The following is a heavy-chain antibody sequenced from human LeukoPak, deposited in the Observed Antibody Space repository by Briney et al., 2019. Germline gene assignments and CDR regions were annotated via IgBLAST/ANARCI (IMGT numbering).Heavy chain of an antibody. Sequence: GSSLRLSCAASGITFNSHIMSWVRQPPGKGLEGVSSISSSRSYIYYADSVKGRFTISSDNAKNSLYLQMNSLRAEDTAVYYCAIGPGPTYRDMDVWGQGTTVTVSS. CDR1: GITFNSHI. CDR3: AIGPGPTYRDMDV. V-gene: IGHV3-21*01. J-gene: IGHJ6*02. CDR2: ISSSRSYI.